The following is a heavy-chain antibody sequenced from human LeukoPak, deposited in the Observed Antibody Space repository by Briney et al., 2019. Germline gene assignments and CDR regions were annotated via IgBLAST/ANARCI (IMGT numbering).Heavy chain of an antibody. Sequence: GGSLRLSCAASGFTFSSHWMHWVRQAPGKGLVWVSRISSDGSSTDFADSVKGRFTISRDSAKNTLYLQMNSLRAEDTAVYYCVRAWDYWGQGTLVTVSS. CDR2: ISSDGSST. V-gene: IGHV3-74*01. J-gene: IGHJ4*02. CDR1: GFTFSSHW. CDR3: VRAWDY.